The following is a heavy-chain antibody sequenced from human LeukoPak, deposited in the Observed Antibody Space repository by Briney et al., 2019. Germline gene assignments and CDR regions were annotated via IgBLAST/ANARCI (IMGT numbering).Heavy chain of an antibody. CDR1: GYTFISYG. D-gene: IGHD3-22*01. CDR2: IDTKTGNP. J-gene: IGHJ4*02. V-gene: IGHV7-4-1*02. Sequence: ASVKVSCKASGYTFISYGISWVRQAPGQGLEYMGWIDTKTGNPTYAQGFTGRFVFSLDTSVSTAYLQISSLKAEDTAVYYCAIHPSDSSGYFSYWGQGALVTVSS. CDR3: AIHPSDSSGYFSY.